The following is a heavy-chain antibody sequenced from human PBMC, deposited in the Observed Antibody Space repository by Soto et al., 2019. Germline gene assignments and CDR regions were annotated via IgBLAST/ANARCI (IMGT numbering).Heavy chain of an antibody. D-gene: IGHD2-15*01. J-gene: IGHJ6*02. Sequence: GGSLRLSCAASGFIFSSYEMNWVRQAPGTGLEWVSFISSSGSTIYYADSVQGRFTISRDNAKNSLYLQMDSLRAEDTAVYYCASWWRKYYGMDVWGQGTTVTVSS. CDR1: GFIFSSYE. CDR2: ISSSGSTI. V-gene: IGHV3-48*03. CDR3: ASWWRKYYGMDV.